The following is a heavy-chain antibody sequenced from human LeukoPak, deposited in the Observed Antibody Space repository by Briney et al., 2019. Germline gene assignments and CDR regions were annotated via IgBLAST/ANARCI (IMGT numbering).Heavy chain of an antibody. D-gene: IGHD3-3*01. V-gene: IGHV4-39*01. J-gene: IGHJ4*02. CDR3: ARQRTSGSASNLRVAQIDS. Sequence: SETLSLTSTVSGGSISSSSHYWAWIRQSPGTGLEWIGSIYYSGSTYYNPSLKSRATISVDTSKNQISLKVSSVTAADSALYFCARQRTSGSASNLRVAQIDSWGQGTLVTVSS. CDR2: IYYSGST. CDR1: GGSISSSSHY.